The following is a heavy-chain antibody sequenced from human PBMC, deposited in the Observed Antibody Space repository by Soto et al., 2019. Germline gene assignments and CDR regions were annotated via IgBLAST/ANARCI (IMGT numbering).Heavy chain of an antibody. Sequence: QVQLVQSGAEVKKPGSSVKVSCKASGGTFSSYAISWVRQAPGQGLEWMGGIIPIFGTANYAQKFQGRVTITADESTSTAYMELSSLRSEDTAVYYCAGGLVVTPGYYYYYGMDVWGQGTTVTVSS. J-gene: IGHJ6*02. CDR2: IIPIFGTA. CDR3: AGGLVVTPGYYYYYGMDV. D-gene: IGHD3-22*01. CDR1: GGTFSSYA. V-gene: IGHV1-69*12.